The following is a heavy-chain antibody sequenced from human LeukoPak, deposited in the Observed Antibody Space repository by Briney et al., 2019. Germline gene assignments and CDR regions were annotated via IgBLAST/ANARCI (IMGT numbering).Heavy chain of an antibody. CDR1: GGSISSGGYY. Sequence: SETLSLTCTVSGGSISSGGYYWSWTRQHPGKGLEWIGYIYYSGSTYYNPSLKSRVTISVDTSKNQFSLNLTSVTAADTAVYYCARDLGDSSSWTRWSDPWGQGTLVTVSS. CDR3: ARDLGDSSSWTRWSDP. CDR2: IYYSGST. D-gene: IGHD6-13*01. J-gene: IGHJ5*02. V-gene: IGHV4-31*03.